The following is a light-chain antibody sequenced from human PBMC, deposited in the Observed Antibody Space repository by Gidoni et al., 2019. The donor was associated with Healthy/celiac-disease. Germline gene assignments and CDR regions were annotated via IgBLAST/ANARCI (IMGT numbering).Light chain of an antibody. Sequence: SYELTQPPSVSVSPGQTPRITCSGDALPKQYAYWYQQKPGQAPVLVIYKDSERPSGIPERFSGSSSGTAVTLTISGVQAEDEADYHCQSADSTGTSVVFGGGTKLTVL. J-gene: IGLJ2*01. CDR1: ALPKQY. CDR3: QSADSTGTSVV. V-gene: IGLV3-25*03. CDR2: KDS.